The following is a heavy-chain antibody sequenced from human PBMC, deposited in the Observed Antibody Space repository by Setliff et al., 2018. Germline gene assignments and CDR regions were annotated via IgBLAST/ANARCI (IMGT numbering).Heavy chain of an antibody. J-gene: IGHJ6*03. Sequence: SETLSLTCTVSGGSTSSRNYYWGWIRQPPGKGLEWIGNINYSGSTYYNPSLKSRVAMSVDASKNQVSLKVTSVTAEDTAVYYCAKVDIDYIMTRDNTWQYFFYMDVWGRGTTVTV. V-gene: IGHV4-39*01. CDR3: AKVDIDYIMTRDNTWQYFFYMDV. D-gene: IGHD5-12*01. CDR1: GGSTSSRNYY. CDR2: INYSGST.